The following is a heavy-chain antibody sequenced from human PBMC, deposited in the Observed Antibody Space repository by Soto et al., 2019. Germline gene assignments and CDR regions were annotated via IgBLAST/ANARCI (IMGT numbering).Heavy chain of an antibody. Sequence: GGSLRLSCAASGFTFSSYAMSWVRQAPGKGLEWVSGIDGSGRNTYYANSVKGRFTISRDNSKNTLSVQMNGLRVEDTALYYCAKDGGSVCSGGTCYFQAPDYWGQGTLVTVSS. J-gene: IGHJ4*02. D-gene: IGHD2-15*01. CDR1: GFTFSSYA. CDR2: IDGSGRNT. CDR3: AKDGGSVCSGGTCYFQAPDY. V-gene: IGHV3-23*01.